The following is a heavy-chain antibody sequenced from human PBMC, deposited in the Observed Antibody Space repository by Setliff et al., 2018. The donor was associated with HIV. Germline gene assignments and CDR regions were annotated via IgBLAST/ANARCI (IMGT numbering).Heavy chain of an antibody. CDR3: ARATKTPYSSSWSIPGAFDI. Sequence: GGSLRLSCAASGFTFSSYAMHWVRQAPGKGVEWVSVMSYDGSDKKYADSVKGRFTISRDNSKNTLYLQMNSLRAEDTAVYYCARATKTPYSSSWSIPGAFDIWGQGTMVTVSS. CDR1: GFTFSSYA. V-gene: IGHV3-30*04. CDR2: MSYDGSDK. J-gene: IGHJ3*02. D-gene: IGHD6-13*01.